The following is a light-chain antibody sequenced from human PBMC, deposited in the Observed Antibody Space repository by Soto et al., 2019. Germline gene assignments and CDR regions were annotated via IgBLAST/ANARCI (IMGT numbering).Light chain of an antibody. Sequence: QSALTQPASVSGSPGQSITISCTGTSSDVGNYNLVSWYQQHPGKAPKLMIYEGSRRPSGVSNRFSGSKSGNAASLTISGLQAEDEADYYCCSHSSSITWMFGGGTKVTVL. J-gene: IGLJ3*02. CDR1: SSDVGNYNL. CDR3: CSHSSSITWM. V-gene: IGLV2-23*01. CDR2: EGS.